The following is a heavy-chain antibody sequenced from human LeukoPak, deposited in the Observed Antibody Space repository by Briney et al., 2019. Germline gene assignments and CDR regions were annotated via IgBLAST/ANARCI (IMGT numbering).Heavy chain of an antibody. Sequence: ASVKVSCKASGYTFIAYHMHWVRQAPGQGLEWMGRIHPSSGATNYVQRFQGRVTLTRDTSINTAYKELSRLTSDDTAVYYCARDLPFEDWGQGTLVTVSS. D-gene: IGHD2/OR15-2a*01. CDR1: GYTFIAYH. CDR3: ARDLPFED. J-gene: IGHJ4*02. V-gene: IGHV1-2*06. CDR2: IHPSSGAT.